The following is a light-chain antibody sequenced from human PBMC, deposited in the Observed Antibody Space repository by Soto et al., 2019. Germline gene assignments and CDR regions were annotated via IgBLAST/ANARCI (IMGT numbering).Light chain of an antibody. V-gene: IGKV3-15*01. Sequence: EIVMTQSPATLSVSPGERATLSCRASQSVRSSFLAWYQQKPGQAPSLLIYGASTRATGIPARFSGSGSGTEFTLTISSLQSEDFAVYYCQQYNNWPPLTFGGGTKVDIK. J-gene: IGKJ4*01. CDR2: GAS. CDR3: QQYNNWPPLT. CDR1: QSVRSSF.